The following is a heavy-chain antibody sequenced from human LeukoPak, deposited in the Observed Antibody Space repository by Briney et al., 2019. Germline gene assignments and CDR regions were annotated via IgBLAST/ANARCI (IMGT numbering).Heavy chain of an antibody. D-gene: IGHD5-18*01. CDR1: GFTFSSYS. J-gene: IGHJ4*02. Sequence: PGGSLRLSCAASGFTFSSYSMNCVRQAPGKGLEWVSSISSSSSYIYYADSVKGRFTISRDNAKNSLYLQMNSLRAEDTAVYYCARALQLWLEVDYWGQGTLVTVSS. CDR3: ARALQLWLEVDY. V-gene: IGHV3-21*01. CDR2: ISSSSSYI.